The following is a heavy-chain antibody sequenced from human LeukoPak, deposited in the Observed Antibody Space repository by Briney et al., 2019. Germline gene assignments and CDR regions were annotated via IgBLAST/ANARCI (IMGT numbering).Heavy chain of an antibody. V-gene: IGHV3-53*01. J-gene: IGHJ4*02. CDR3: ARVEDYYDSGSYYSYVDH. Sequence: GGSPRLSCAASGLTVSGNSMSWVRQAPGKGLNWVSVIYSGGNTFYADSVKGRFTISRDKSKNTLYLQMNSLSAEDTAVYYCARVEDYYDSGSYYSYVDHWGQGTLVTVSS. CDR2: IYSGGNT. D-gene: IGHD3-10*01. CDR1: GLTVSGNS.